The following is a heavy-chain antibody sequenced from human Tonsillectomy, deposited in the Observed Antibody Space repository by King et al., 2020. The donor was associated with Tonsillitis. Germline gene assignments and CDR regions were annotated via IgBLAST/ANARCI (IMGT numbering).Heavy chain of an antibody. V-gene: IGHV4-39*07. J-gene: IGHJ1*01. Sequence: LQLQESGPGLVKPSETLSLTCTVSGGSISITSYYWAWIRQPPGKGLEWIGSIYYSGTTYNNPSLKSRVTMSLDTSKNQFSLKLSSVTAADTAVYYCAGGAFYSGSGSLHQDFQHWGQGTLVTVSS. D-gene: IGHD3-10*01. CDR2: IYYSGTT. CDR3: AGGAFYSGSGSLHQDFQH. CDR1: GGSISITSYY.